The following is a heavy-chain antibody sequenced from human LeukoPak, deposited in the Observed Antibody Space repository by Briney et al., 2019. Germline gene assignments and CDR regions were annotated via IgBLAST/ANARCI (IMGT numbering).Heavy chain of an antibody. J-gene: IGHJ4*02. CDR2: IIPIFGTA. D-gene: IGHD6-6*01. V-gene: IGHV1-69*05. CDR3: ASPTPSIAARPRGAFDY. CDR1: GGTFSSYA. Sequence: SVKVSCKASGGTFSSYAISWVRQAPGQGLEWMGGIIPIFGTANYAQKFQGRVTITTDESTSTAYMELSSLRSEDTAVYYCASPTPSIAARPRGAFDYWGKGTLVTVSS.